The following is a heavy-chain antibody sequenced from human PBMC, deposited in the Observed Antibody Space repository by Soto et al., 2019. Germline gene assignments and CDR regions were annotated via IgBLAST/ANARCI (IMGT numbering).Heavy chain of an antibody. J-gene: IGHJ4*02. Sequence: QVQLVESGGGVVQPGRSLRLSCAASGFTFSSYAMHWVRQAPGKGLEWVAVISYDGSNKYYADSVKGRFTISRDNSKNTLYLQMNSLRAEDTAVYYCATQDSSGYYPDYWGQGTLVTVSS. CDR2: ISYDGSNK. V-gene: IGHV3-30-3*01. CDR1: GFTFSSYA. CDR3: ATQDSSGYYPDY. D-gene: IGHD3-22*01.